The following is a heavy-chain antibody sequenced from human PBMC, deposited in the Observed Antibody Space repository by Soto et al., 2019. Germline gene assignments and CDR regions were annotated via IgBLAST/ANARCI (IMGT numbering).Heavy chain of an antibody. J-gene: IGHJ4*02. CDR1: GFTFSSYA. D-gene: IGHD6-13*01. Sequence: EVQLLESGGGLVQPGGSLRLSCAASGFTFSSYAMSWVRQAPGKGLEWVSRINSDGSSTSYADSVKGRFTISRDNAKNTLYLQMNSLRAEDTAVYYCARAAAGTGSFDYWGQGTLVTVSS. CDR2: INSDGSST. CDR3: ARAAAGTGSFDY. V-gene: IGHV3-74*02.